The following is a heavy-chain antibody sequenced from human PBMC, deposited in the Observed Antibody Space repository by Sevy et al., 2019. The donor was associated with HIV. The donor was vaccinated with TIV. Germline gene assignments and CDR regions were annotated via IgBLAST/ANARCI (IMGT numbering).Heavy chain of an antibody. CDR1: GGSISSGGYS. Sequence: SDTLSLTCAVSGGSISSGGYSWSWIRQPPGKGLEWIGYIYHSGSTYYNPSLKSRLTISVDRSKNQFSLNLSSVTAADTAVYYCARVATGTHHNNWFDPWGQGTLVTVSS. CDR3: ARVATGTHHNNWFDP. D-gene: IGHD1-1*01. V-gene: IGHV4-30-2*01. CDR2: IYHSGST. J-gene: IGHJ5*02.